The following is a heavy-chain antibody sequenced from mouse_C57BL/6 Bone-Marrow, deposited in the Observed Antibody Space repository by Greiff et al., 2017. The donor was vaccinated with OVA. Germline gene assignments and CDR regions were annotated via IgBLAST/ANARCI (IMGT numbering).Heavy chain of an antibody. CDR2: INPNNGGT. D-gene: IGHD2-4*01. CDR1: GYTFTDYN. Sequence: DVKLQESGPELVKPGASVKIPCKASGYTFTDYNMDWVKQSHGKSLEWIGDINPNNGGTIYNQKFKGKATLTVDKSSSTAYMELRSLTSEDTAVYYCARNMITTLDYWGQGTTLTVSS. CDR3: ARNMITTLDY. J-gene: IGHJ2*01. V-gene: IGHV1-18*01.